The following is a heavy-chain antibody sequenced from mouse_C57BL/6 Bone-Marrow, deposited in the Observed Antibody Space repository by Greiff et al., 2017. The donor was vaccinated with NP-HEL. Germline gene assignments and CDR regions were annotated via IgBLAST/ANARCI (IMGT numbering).Heavy chain of an antibody. J-gene: IGHJ3*01. CDR3: ARGAY. CDR2: IYPGDGDT. Sequence: VQLQQSGAELVKPGASVKISCKASGYEFSNYWMNWVKQRPGKGLEWIGQIYPGDGDTNYNGKFKDKATLTADKSSSPAYMQLSRLTSEDAAVYFCARGAYWGQGTLVTVSA. V-gene: IGHV1-80*01. CDR1: GYEFSNYW.